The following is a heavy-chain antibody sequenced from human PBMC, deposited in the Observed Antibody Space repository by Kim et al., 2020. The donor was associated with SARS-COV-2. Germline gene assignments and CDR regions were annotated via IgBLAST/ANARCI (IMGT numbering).Heavy chain of an antibody. D-gene: IGHD1-1*01. CDR3: AKGNPFDC. V-gene: IGHV3-23*01. J-gene: IGHJ4*02. Sequence: GGSTYSTAAGKGRFIISRDNSKDTLYLQVNSLTTEDTAVYYCAKGNPFDCWGQGTLVTVSS. CDR2: GGST.